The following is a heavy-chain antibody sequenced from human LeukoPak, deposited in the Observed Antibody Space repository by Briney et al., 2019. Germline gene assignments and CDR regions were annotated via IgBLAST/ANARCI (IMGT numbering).Heavy chain of an antibody. D-gene: IGHD3-16*01. V-gene: IGHV3-23*01. Sequence: PGGSLRLSCAASGFTVSSNYMSWVRQAPGKGLEWVSGITSSGGSTSYADSVKGRFTISRDNSKNTLYLQMNSLRADDTAVYYCANRGGGHYFDYWGQGTLVTVSS. CDR3: ANRGGGHYFDY. J-gene: IGHJ4*02. CDR2: ITSSGGST. CDR1: GFTVSSNY.